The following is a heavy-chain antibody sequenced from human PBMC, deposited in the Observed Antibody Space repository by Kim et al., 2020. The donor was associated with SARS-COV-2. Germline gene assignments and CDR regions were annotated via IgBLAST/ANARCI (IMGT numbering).Heavy chain of an antibody. J-gene: IGHJ6*02. CDR1: GASVGSYDYY. Sequence: SETLSLTCSVSGASVGSYDYYWNWVRQPPGKGLEWIGYIYYSGTTYYNPSLKSRIAISVDTSKNQFSLKLSSVTAADAAVYYCARALPIYDSLTDNLPGAGMDVWGQGTTVTVSS. D-gene: IGHD3-9*01. CDR3: ARALPIYDSLTDNLPGAGMDV. CDR2: IYYSGTT. V-gene: IGHV4-30-4*01.